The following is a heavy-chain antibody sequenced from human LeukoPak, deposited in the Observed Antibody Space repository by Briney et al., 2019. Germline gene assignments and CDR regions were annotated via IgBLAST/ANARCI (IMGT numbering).Heavy chain of an antibody. CDR1: GGPISCSSYC. J-gene: IGHJ5*02. CDR3: ARTENYIPEGLFDP. D-gene: IGHD5-24*01. CDR2: ICYSGST. V-gene: IGHV4-39*01. Sequence: PSEALPLTCTGPGGPISCSSYCWGWIRQPPGKGLEWIGSICYSGSTVYNPSLKSRVTLFVDTSMNQLSLNLSSGTAADTAVYYCARTENYIPEGLFDPWGQGTLVTVSS.